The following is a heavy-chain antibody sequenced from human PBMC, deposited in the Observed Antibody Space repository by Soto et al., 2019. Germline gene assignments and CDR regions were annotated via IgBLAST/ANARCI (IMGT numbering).Heavy chain of an antibody. V-gene: IGHV1-2*04. D-gene: IGHD3-10*01. CDR2: INPNSGGT. Sequence: ASVQVSCKASGYRFNDFYIYWVRQAPGQGLEWMGRINPNSGGTNYAQKFQGWVTMTRDTSISTAYMELSRLRSDDTAVYYCARERDSSSSRQEGTMVRGAGSPMDVWGQGTTVTVSS. J-gene: IGHJ6*02. CDR1: GYRFNDFY. CDR3: ARERDSSSSRQEGTMVRGAGSPMDV.